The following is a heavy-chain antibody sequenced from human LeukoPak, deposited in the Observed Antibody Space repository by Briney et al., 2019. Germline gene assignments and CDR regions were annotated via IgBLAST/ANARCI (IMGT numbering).Heavy chain of an antibody. CDR3: AAATDRSGYLLTR. D-gene: IGHD3-22*01. Sequence: TSVKVSRKASGFTFTSSAVQWVRQPRGQRLEWIGWIVVGSGNTNYAQKFQERVTITRDMSTSTAYMELSSLRSEGTAVYYCAAATDRSGYLLTRWGQGTLVTVSS. J-gene: IGHJ4*02. CDR1: GFTFTSSA. CDR2: IVVGSGNT. V-gene: IGHV1-58*01.